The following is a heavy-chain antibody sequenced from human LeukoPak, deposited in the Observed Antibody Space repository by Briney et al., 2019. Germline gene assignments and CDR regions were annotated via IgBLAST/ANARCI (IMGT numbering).Heavy chain of an antibody. Sequence: GGSLRLSCAASGFTFDDYAMHWFRQAPGKGLEWVSGISWNSGSIGYADSVKGRFTISRDNAMSSLYLQMNSLRPEDTALYFCAKDRYCSCASCYRGFDYWGQGTLVTVSS. J-gene: IGHJ4*02. CDR2: ISWNSGSI. CDR3: AKDRYCSCASCYRGFDY. D-gene: IGHD2-2*02. CDR1: GFTFDDYA. V-gene: IGHV3-9*01.